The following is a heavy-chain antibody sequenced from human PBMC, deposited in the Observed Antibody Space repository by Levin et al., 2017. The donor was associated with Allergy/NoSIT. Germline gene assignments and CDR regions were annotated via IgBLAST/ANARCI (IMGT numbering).Heavy chain of an antibody. CDR3: ARILLEAAGIYGY. D-gene: IGHD2-15*01. CDR1: GGSISGSPFY. CDR2: IHYSAPT. J-gene: IGHJ4*02. Sequence: SQTLSLTCTVSGGSISGSPFYWAWIRQPPGKGLEWIASIHYSAPTYYNPSLNSRVTISLDTSKNQFSLRLNSVTAADTAVYYCARILLEAAGIYGYWGQGIQVTVSS. V-gene: IGHV4-39*07.